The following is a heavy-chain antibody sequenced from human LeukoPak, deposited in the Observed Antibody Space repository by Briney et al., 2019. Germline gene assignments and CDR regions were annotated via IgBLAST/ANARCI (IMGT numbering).Heavy chain of an antibody. CDR3: ASRSSGYYYGYYFDY. CDR2: IYHSGST. J-gene: IGHJ4*02. Sequence: PSGTLSLTCAVSGVSISSTNWWSWVRQPPGKGLEWIGEIYHSGSTNYNPSLKSRVTISVDTSKNQFSLKLSSGTAADTAVYYCASRSSGYYYGYYFDYWGQGTLVTVSS. D-gene: IGHD3-22*01. CDR1: GVSISSTNW. V-gene: IGHV4-4*02.